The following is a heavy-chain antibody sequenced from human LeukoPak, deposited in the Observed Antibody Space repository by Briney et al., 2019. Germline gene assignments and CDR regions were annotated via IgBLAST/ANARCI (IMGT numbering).Heavy chain of an antibody. Sequence: GGSLRLSCAASGFTFSSYWMHWVRQAPGKELVWVSRIKSDGSSTSYADSVKGRFTISRDNAKNTLYLQMNSLRAEDTAVYYCAREGVYGFMIVVVNDAFDIWGQGTMVTVSS. CDR1: GFTFSSYW. D-gene: IGHD3-22*01. V-gene: IGHV3-74*01. J-gene: IGHJ3*02. CDR3: AREGVYGFMIVVVNDAFDI. CDR2: IKSDGSST.